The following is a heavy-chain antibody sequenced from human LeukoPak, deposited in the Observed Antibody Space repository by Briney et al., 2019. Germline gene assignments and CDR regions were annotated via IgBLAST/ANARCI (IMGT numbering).Heavy chain of an antibody. V-gene: IGHV3-7*01. CDR2: IKQDGSEK. Sequence: GGSLRLSCAASGFTFSSYWMSWVRQAPGKGLEWVANIKQDGSEKYYVDSVKGRFTISRDNAKNSLYLQMNSLRAEDTAVYYCARDTRGELGYCSSTSCNYYYYMDVWGKGTTATVSS. D-gene: IGHD2-2*01. CDR3: ARDTRGELGYCSSTSCNYYYYMDV. CDR1: GFTFSSYW. J-gene: IGHJ6*03.